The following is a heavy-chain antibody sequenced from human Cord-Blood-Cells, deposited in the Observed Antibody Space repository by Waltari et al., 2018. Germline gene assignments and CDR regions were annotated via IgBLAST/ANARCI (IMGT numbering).Heavy chain of an antibody. Sequence: QVQLVQSGAEVKKPGASVKVSCKASGYTFTSYAMHWVRKAPGQRLEWMGWINAGNGNTKYSQKFQGRVTITRDTSASTAYMELSSLRSEDTAVYYCARARGYFDWFLDYWGQGTLVTVSS. V-gene: IGHV1-3*01. CDR1: GYTFTSYA. CDR2: INAGNGNT. CDR3: ARARGYFDWFLDY. D-gene: IGHD3-9*01. J-gene: IGHJ4*02.